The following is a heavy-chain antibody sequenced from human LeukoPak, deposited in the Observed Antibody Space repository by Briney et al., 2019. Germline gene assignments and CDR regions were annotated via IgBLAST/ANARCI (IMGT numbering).Heavy chain of an antibody. CDR3: ARDSRQRTIFYFDY. CDR1: GFTFSSYG. Sequence: GGSLRLSCAASGFTFSSYGMHWVRQAPGKGLEWVAVIWYDGSNKYYADSVKGRFTISRDNSKNTLYLQMNGLRAEDTAVYYCARDSRQRTIFYFDYWGQGTLVTVSS. V-gene: IGHV3-33*01. D-gene: IGHD3-3*02. CDR2: IWYDGSNK. J-gene: IGHJ4*02.